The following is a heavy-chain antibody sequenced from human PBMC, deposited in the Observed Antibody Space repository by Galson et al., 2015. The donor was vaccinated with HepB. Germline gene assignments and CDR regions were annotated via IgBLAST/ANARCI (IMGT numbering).Heavy chain of an antibody. V-gene: IGHV1-8*01. CDR3: ARLGGDRGDYEVY. CDR2: MNPNSGNT. Sequence: SVKVSCKASGYTFTSYDINWVRQATGQGLEWMGWMNPNSGNTGYAQKFQGRVTITADESTSTAYMELSSLRSEDTAVYYCARLGGDRGDYEVYWGQGTLVTVSS. J-gene: IGHJ4*02. D-gene: IGHD4-17*01. CDR1: GYTFTSYD.